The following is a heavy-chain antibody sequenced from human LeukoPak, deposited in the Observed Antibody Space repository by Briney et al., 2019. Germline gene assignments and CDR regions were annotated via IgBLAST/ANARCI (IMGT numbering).Heavy chain of an antibody. J-gene: IGHJ5*02. Sequence: PGGSLRLSCAASGFAFSDYYMSWIRPAPGKGLEWVSYTSSSGSTIYYADSVKGRFTISRDNAKHSLYLQMNSLRAEDTAVYYCARDFSPVAGWFDPWGQGTLVTVSS. CDR3: ARDFSPVAGWFDP. D-gene: IGHD3-3*01. V-gene: IGHV3-11*01. CDR2: TSSSGSTI. CDR1: GFAFSDYY.